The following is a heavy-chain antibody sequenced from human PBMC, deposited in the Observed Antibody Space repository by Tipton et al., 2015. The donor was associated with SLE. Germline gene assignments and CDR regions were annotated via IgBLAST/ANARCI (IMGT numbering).Heavy chain of an antibody. CDR1: GFSFSSYS. J-gene: IGHJ6*03. CDR3: ARRITYYYYYMDV. Sequence: SLRLSCVASGFSFSSYSMAWVRQAPGKGLEWVSSMSGDGGAIYYADSVEGRFTISRDNSKNTLYLQMNSLRAEDTAVYYCARRITYYYYYMDVWGKGTTVTVSS. V-gene: IGHV3-23*01. CDR2: MSGDGGAI.